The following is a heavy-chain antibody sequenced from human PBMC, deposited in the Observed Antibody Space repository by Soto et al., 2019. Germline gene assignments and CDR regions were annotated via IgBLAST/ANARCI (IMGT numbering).Heavy chain of an antibody. CDR3: AREYSGSYNAFDI. D-gene: IGHD1-26*01. CDR1: GYTFTGYY. J-gene: IGHJ3*02. V-gene: IGHV1-2*02. CDR2: INPNSGGT. Sequence: GASVKVSCKASGYTFTGYYMHWVRQAPGQGLEWMGWINPNSGGTNYAQKFQGRVTMTRDTSISTAYMELSRLRSDDTAVYYCAREYSGSYNAFDIWGQGTMVTVSS.